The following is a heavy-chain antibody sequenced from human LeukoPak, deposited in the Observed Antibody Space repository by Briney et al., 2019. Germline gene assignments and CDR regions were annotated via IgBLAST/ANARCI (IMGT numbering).Heavy chain of an antibody. Sequence: GGSLRLSCTASGFTFSNTWMSWVRQAPGKGLEWVGRIKAKTDGGTTDYAAPVKGRFTMSRDDSKNTLYLQMNSLRAEDTAVYYCARGGLGNYYQDYWGQGTLVTVSS. D-gene: IGHD1-26*01. CDR2: IKAKTDGGTT. V-gene: IGHV3-15*05. CDR3: ARGGLGNYYQDY. CDR1: GFTFSNTW. J-gene: IGHJ4*02.